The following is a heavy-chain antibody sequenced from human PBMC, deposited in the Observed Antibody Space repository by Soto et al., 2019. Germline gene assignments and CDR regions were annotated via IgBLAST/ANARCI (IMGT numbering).Heavy chain of an antibody. CDR2: ISGSGGST. D-gene: IGHD3-9*01. J-gene: IGHJ4*02. V-gene: IGHV3-23*01. CDR3: AKSPRIRDILTGQTLEQYYFDY. Sequence: PGGSLRLSCAASGFTFSSYAMSWVRQAPGKGLEWVSAISGSGGSTYYADSVKGRFTISRDNSKNTLYLQMNSLRAEDTAVYYCAKSPRIRDILTGQTLEQYYFDYWGQGTLVTVSS. CDR1: GFTFSSYA.